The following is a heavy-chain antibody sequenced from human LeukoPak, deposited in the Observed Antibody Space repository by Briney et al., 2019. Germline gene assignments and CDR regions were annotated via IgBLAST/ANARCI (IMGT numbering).Heavy chain of an antibody. CDR1: GFTVSSNY. V-gene: IGHV3-66*01. J-gene: IGHJ4*02. CDR3: ARVYDGNTFDY. CDR2: IYSGGSK. D-gene: IGHD4-23*01. Sequence: PGGSLRLSCAASGFTVSSNYMSWVRHAPGKGLEWVSVIYSGGSKYYADSVKGRFTISRDNSKNTLYLQMNSLSAEDTGVYYCARVYDGNTFDYWGQGTLVTVSS.